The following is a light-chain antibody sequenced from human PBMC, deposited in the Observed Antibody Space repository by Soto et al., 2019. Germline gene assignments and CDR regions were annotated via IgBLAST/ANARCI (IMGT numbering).Light chain of an antibody. V-gene: IGLV1-40*01. J-gene: IGLJ3*02. CDR3: QSYDTSLSGSV. CDR2: GNT. Sequence: QSVLTQPPSVSGAPGQRVTISCIGSSSNIGAGYDVHWYQQLPGTAPKLLIYGNTNRLSGVPDRFSGSKSGTSASLAITGLQAEDEADYYCQSYDTSLSGSVFGGGTKVTVL. CDR1: SSNIGAGYD.